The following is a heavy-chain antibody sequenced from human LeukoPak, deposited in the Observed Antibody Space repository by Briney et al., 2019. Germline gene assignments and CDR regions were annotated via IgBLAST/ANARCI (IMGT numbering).Heavy chain of an antibody. Sequence: GASVKVSCKASGYTFTSYYMHWVRQAPGKGLEWMGGFDPEDGETIYAQKFQGRVTMTEDTSTDTAYMELSSLRSEDTAVYYCATDPLWFGEPTWGQGTLVTVSS. D-gene: IGHD3-10*01. J-gene: IGHJ5*02. CDR2: FDPEDGET. CDR1: GYTFTSYY. V-gene: IGHV1-24*01. CDR3: ATDPLWFGEPT.